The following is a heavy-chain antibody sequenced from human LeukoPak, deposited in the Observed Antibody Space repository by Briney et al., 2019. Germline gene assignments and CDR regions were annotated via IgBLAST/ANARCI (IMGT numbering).Heavy chain of an antibody. CDR3: ARGPRGDGSGSYYPSNWFDP. D-gene: IGHD3-10*01. V-gene: IGHV1-69*05. Sequence: SVKVSCKASGGTFCSYAISWVRQAPGQGLEWMGGIIPIFGTANYAQKFQGRVTITTDESTSTAYMELSSLRSEDTAVYYCARGPRGDGSGSYYPSNWFDPWGQGTLVTVSS. J-gene: IGHJ5*02. CDR1: GGTFCSYA. CDR2: IIPIFGTA.